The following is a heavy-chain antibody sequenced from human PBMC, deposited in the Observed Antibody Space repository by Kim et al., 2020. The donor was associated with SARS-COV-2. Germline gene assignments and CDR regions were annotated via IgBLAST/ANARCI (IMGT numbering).Heavy chain of an antibody. CDR3: ARGPAEGGFYYGMDV. CDR2: INPSGGST. Sequence: ASVKVSCKASGYTFTSYYMHWVRQAPGQGLEWMGIINPSGGSTSYAQKFQGSVTMTRDTSTSTVYMELSSLRSEDTAVYYCARGPAEGGFYYGMDVWGQGTTVTVSS. D-gene: IGHD1-26*01. V-gene: IGHV1-46*01. CDR1: GYTFTSYY. J-gene: IGHJ6*02.